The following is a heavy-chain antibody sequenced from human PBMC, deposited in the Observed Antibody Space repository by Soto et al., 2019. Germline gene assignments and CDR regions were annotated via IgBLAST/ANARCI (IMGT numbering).Heavy chain of an antibody. CDR1: GFTFSTYA. CDR2: ITDSGADT. V-gene: IGHV3-23*01. D-gene: IGHD4-17*01. J-gene: IGHJ4*02. CDR3: AKGLRGQYDY. Sequence: GGSLRLSCAASGFTFSTYAMAWVRQTPGKGLEWVSSITDSGADTYYADSVKGRFTLSRDNSKNTLFLQMNSLRAEDTALYYCAKGLRGQYDYWRQGTLVTVSS.